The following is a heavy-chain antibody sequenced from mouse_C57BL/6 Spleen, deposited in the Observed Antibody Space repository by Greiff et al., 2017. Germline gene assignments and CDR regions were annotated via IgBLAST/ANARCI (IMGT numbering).Heavy chain of an antibody. CDR1: GFTFSSYG. CDR3: ARREGYYFGC. Sequence: EVQLQQSGGDLVKPGGSLKLSCAASGFTFSSYGMSWVRQTPDKRLEWVATISSGGSYTYYPDSVKGRFTISRDNAKNTLYLQMSSLKSEDTAMYYCARREGYYFGCWGQGTTLTVSS. J-gene: IGHJ2*01. CDR2: ISSGGSYT. V-gene: IGHV5-6*01.